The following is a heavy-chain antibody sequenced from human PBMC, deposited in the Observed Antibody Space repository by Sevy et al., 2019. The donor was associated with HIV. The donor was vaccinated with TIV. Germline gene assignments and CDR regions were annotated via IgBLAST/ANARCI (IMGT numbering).Heavy chain of an antibody. CDR2: IIPIFGTA. CDR1: GGTFSSYA. CDR3: ARATTTPQDYYDSSGYSDAFDI. V-gene: IGHV1-69*13. J-gene: IGHJ3*02. Sequence: ASVKVSCKASGGTFSSYAISWVRQAPGQGLEWMEGIIPIFGTANYAQKFQGRVTITADESTSTAYMELSSLRSEDTAVYYCARATTTPQDYYDSSGYSDAFDIWGQGTMVTVSS. D-gene: IGHD3-22*01.